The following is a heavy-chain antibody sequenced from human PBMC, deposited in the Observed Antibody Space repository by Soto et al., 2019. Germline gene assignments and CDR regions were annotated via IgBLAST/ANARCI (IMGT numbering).Heavy chain of an antibody. CDR2: IIPIFGTA. D-gene: IGHD5-18*01. CDR1: EGTFSSYA. CDR3: ARDRDTAMGYYYYGMDV. Sequence: QVQLVQSGAEVKKPGSSVKVSCKASEGTFSSYAISWVRQAPGQGLEWMGGIIPIFGTANYAQKFQGRVTITADESTSTAYMELSSLRSEDTAVYYCARDRDTAMGYYYYGMDVWGQGTTVTVSS. V-gene: IGHV1-69*12. J-gene: IGHJ6*02.